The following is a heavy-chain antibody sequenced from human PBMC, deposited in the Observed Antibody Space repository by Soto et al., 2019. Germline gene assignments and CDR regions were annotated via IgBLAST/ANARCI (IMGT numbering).Heavy chain of an antibody. CDR2: ITTSSGQM. CDR3: VKGLLGVKWFDP. J-gene: IGHJ5*02. CDR1: GFPFSSYG. Sequence: EVQLVESGGGVVQPGGSLRLSCVASGFPFSSYGMNWVRQAPGKGLVWVAYITTSSGQMYYADSVKGRSTISSDNGRSALYLQMNTLRADYTAVYYCVKGLLGVKWFDPWGQGTRVTVSS. V-gene: IGHV3-48*01.